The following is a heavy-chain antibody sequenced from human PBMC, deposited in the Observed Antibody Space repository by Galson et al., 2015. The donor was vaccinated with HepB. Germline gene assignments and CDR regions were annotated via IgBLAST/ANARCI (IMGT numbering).Heavy chain of an antibody. J-gene: IGHJ4*02. V-gene: IGHV3-33*08. CDR1: GFTFSSYG. Sequence: SLRLSCAASGFTFSSYGMHWVRQAPGKGLEGVAVIWYDGSNKYYADSVKGRFTISRDNSKNTLYLQMNSLRAEDTAVYYCATSIAAAGGFDYWGQGTLVTVSS. CDR3: ATSIAAAGGFDY. CDR2: IWYDGSNK. D-gene: IGHD6-13*01.